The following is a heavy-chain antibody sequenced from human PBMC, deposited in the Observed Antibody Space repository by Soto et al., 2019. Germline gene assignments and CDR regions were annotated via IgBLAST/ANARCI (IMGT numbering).Heavy chain of an antibody. CDR2: IIPIFGTA. D-gene: IGHD6-13*01. CDR1: GGTFSSYA. J-gene: IGHJ4*02. V-gene: IGHV1-69*01. CDR3: ASRLLAAAGQGYFDY. Sequence: QVQLVQSGAEVKKPGSSVKVSCKASGGTFSSYAISWVRQAPGQGLEWMGGIIPIFGTANYAQKFQGRVTITADESTRTAYMELSSLRSEDTAVYYCASRLLAAAGQGYFDYWGQGTLVTVSS.